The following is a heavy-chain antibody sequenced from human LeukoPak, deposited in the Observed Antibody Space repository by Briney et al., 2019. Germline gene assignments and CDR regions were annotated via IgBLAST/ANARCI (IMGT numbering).Heavy chain of an antibody. CDR3: ARKHIGAYGGNLYYFDY. D-gene: IGHD4-23*01. CDR2: ISAYNGNT. J-gene: IGHJ4*02. Sequence: ASVKVSCKASGYTFTSYGISWVRQAPGQGLEWMGWISAYNGNTNYAQKLQGRVTMTTDISTSTAYMELRSLRSDDTAVYYCARKHIGAYGGNLYYFDYWGQGTLVTVSS. CDR1: GYTFTSYG. V-gene: IGHV1-18*01.